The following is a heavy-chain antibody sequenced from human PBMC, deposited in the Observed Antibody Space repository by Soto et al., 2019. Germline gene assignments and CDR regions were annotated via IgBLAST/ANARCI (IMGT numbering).Heavy chain of an antibody. CDR2: IFYSGTT. J-gene: IGHJ4*02. Sequence: QVQLQESGPGLVKPSQTLSLTCTVSGGSISSGGYFWSWIRQPPGKGLEWIGNIFYSGTTFYNPSLKRRVTISVDTSKNKFSLQLSSVTAADTAVYFCARGVLYWGQGTLVTVSS. CDR1: GGSISSGGYF. D-gene: IGHD1-1*01. CDR3: ARGVLY. V-gene: IGHV4-31*03.